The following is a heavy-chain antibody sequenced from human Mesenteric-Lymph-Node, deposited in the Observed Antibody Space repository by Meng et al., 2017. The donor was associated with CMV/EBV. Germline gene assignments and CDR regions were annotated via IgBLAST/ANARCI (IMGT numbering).Heavy chain of an antibody. V-gene: IGHV5-10-1*01. CDR3: ARQKKPSIAVAAGWFDP. CDR2: IDPSDSYT. J-gene: IGHJ5*02. D-gene: IGHD6-19*01. CDR1: SCTSYW. Sequence: SCTSYWISWVRQMPGKGLEWMGRIDPSDSYTNYSPSFQGHVTISADKSISTAYLQWSSLKASDTAMYYCARQKKPSIAVAAGWFDPWGQGTLVTVSS.